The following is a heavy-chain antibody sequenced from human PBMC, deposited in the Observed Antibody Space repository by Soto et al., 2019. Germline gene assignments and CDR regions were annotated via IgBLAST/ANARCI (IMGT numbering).Heavy chain of an antibody. CDR1: GDSISTDY. CDR3: AKNWNWGSLVX. D-gene: IGHD7-27*01. CDR2: IYYGGST. Sequence: PSETLSLTCTVSGDSISTDYWSWIRQSPGKGLEWIGFIYYGGSTNYNPSLKSRVTISVDTPKNQFSLKLSSVTAADTAVYYCAKNWNWGSLVXWGQGTLVTVSS. J-gene: IGHJ4*02. V-gene: IGHV4-59*08.